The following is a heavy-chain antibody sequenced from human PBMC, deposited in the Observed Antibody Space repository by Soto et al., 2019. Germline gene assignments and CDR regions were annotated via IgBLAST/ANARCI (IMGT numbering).Heavy chain of an antibody. CDR2: ISYDGSNK. J-gene: IGHJ5*02. CDR3: PRVSVGNQGQP. CDR1: GFTFSSYA. V-gene: IGHV3-30-3*01. Sequence: QVQLVESGGGVVQPGRSLRLSCAASGFTFSSYAMHWVRQAPGKGLEWVAVISYDGSNKYYADSVKGRFTISRDNSKKRRNWKMTGRRPEARAVNSWPRVSVGNQGQPWGRGTRVTVSS. D-gene: IGHD1-1*01.